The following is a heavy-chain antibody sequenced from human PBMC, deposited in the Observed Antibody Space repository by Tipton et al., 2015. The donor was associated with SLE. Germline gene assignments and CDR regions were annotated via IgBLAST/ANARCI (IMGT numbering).Heavy chain of an antibody. CDR3: ARAEVTASLGKTGDYLDY. J-gene: IGHJ4*02. V-gene: IGHV4-61*02. CDR2: IYTSGST. CDR1: GGSISSGNYY. D-gene: IGHD5-18*01. Sequence: LRLSCTVSGGSISSGNYYWTWIRQPAGKGLEWIGRIYTSGSTNYNPSLKSRVTISVDTSKNQFSLKLSSVTAADTAVYYCARAEVTASLGKTGDYLDYWGQGTLVTVSS.